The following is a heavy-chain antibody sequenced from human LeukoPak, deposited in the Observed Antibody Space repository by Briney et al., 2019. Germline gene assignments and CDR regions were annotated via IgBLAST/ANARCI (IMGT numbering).Heavy chain of an antibody. CDR2: IRSKAYGGTT. J-gene: IGHJ4*02. CDR3: TRDLHTWEQLFDY. V-gene: IGHV3-49*04. Sequence: GGSLRLSCTASGYTFCDYAMSWVRQAPEKGLEWVGFIRSKAYGGTTEYAASVKGRFTISRDDSKSIAYLQMNSLKTEDTAVYYCTRDLHTWEQLFDYWGQGTLVTVSS. CDR1: GYTFCDYA. D-gene: IGHD1-26*01.